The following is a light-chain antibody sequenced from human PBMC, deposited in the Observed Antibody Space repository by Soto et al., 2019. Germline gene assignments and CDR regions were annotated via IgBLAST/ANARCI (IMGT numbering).Light chain of an antibody. CDR3: QQYGSSGT. Sequence: EIVLTQSPGTLSLSPGERATLSCRASQSVSSSYLAWYQQKPGQDPRLLIYGASSRATGIPDRFSGSGSGTDFTLTISRLEPEDFAVYYWQQYGSSGTFGQGTKVEIK. J-gene: IGKJ1*01. V-gene: IGKV3-20*01. CDR1: QSVSSSY. CDR2: GAS.